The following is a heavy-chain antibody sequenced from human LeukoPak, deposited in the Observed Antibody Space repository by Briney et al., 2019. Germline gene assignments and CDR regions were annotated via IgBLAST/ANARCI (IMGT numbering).Heavy chain of an antibody. CDR2: ISYSGST. D-gene: IGHD5/OR15-5a*01. CDR3: ARGGPSLGVDY. CDR1: GGSVSSGNYY. V-gene: IGHV4-61*01. J-gene: IGHJ4*02. Sequence: SETLYLTCTVSGGSVSSGNYYWRWIRQPPGKGLEWIGYISYSGSTNYNPSLESRVTISVDTSKNRFSLRPSSVTAADTAVYYCARGGPSLGVDYWGQGTLVTVSS.